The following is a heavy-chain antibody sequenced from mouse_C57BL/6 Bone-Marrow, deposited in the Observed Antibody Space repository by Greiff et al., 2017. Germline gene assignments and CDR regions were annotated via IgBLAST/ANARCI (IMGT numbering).Heavy chain of an antibody. J-gene: IGHJ4*01. CDR3: AREWLYYDYDDGDYYAMDY. CDR1: GYTFTSYW. D-gene: IGHD2-4*01. CDR2: IDPSDSYT. V-gene: IGHV1-69*01. Sequence: QVQLQQPGAELVMPGASVKLSCKASGYTFTSYWMHWVQQRPGQGLEWIGEIDPSDSYTNYTQKFKGKFTLTVDKSSSTAYMQLSSLTSEDSAVYYCAREWLYYDYDDGDYYAMDYWGQGTSVTVSS.